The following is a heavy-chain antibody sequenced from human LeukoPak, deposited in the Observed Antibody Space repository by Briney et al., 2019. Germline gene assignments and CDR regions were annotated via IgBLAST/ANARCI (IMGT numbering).Heavy chain of an antibody. D-gene: IGHD5-12*01. CDR3: ARGDYDIQYTPRAMDV. CDR1: GRPISSYY. CDR2: IYTGGST. Sequence: SETLSLTCTVSGRPISSYYWSWIRQPAGKGPEWIGRIYTGGSTNYNPSPKSRVTMSVDTSKNQFSLRLSSVTAADTAVYYCARGDYDIQYTPRAMDVWGKGTTVTVSS. J-gene: IGHJ6*03. V-gene: IGHV4-4*07.